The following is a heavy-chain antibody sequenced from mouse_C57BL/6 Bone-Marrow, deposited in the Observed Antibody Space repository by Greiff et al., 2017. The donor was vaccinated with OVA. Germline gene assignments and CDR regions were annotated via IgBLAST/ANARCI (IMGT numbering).Heavy chain of an antibody. CDR3: ATGYYYGSSYGAY. CDR2: IHPNSGST. J-gene: IGHJ3*01. V-gene: IGHV1-64*01. Sequence: QVQLQQPGAELVKPGASVKLSCKASGYTFTSYWMHWVKQRPGQGLEWIGMIHPNSGSTNYNEKFKSKATLTVDKSSSTAYMQLSSLTSEDSAVDYCATGYYYGSSYGAYWGQGTLVTVSA. CDR1: GYTFTSYW. D-gene: IGHD1-1*01.